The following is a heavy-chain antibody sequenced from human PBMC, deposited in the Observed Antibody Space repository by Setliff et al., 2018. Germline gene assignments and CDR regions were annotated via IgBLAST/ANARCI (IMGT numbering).Heavy chain of an antibody. CDR2: IYYSGST. CDR3: ARAAPYYNFWSGYYTPTNWFDP. Sequence: SETLSLTCTVSGGSISSHYWSWIRQPPGKGLEWIGSIYYSGSTNYNPSLKSRVTISVDTSKNQFSLKLSSVTAADTAVYYCARAAPYYNFWSGYYTPTNWFDPWGQEPWSPSPQ. V-gene: IGHV4-59*11. CDR1: GGSISSHY. D-gene: IGHD3-3*01. J-gene: IGHJ5*02.